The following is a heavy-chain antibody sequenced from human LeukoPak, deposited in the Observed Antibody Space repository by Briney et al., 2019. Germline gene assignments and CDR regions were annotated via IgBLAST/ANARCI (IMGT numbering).Heavy chain of an antibody. CDR1: GDSINGLDL. D-gene: IGHD3-22*01. CDR3: AGLVGRYSSGLYYYYFDY. J-gene: IGHJ4*02. CDR2: MYLSGTT. V-gene: IGHV4-4*02. Sequence: SETLSLTCTVCGDSINGLDLWSWVRQPPGKGLECIGQMYLSGTTHSNPSAKSRVTISIDKSKNQFFLNLSSVTAADTAVYYCAGLVGRYSSGLYYYYFDYWGQGTLVTVSS.